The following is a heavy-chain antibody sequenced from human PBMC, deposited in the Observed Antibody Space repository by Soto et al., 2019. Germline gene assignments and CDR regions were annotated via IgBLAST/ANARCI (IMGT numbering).Heavy chain of an antibody. CDR3: AKDSGFIAAAIEY. Sequence: PAGSLIPSRAPSGFPSSTYSMISVRPAPGKGLEWVSAMSGSGGSTYYEDSVKGWFTISRDNSKHALYLQMNSLRAEDTAVDYSAKDSGFIAAAIEYWGLVPRVSVS. CDR1: GFPSSTYS. V-gene: IGHV3-23*01. CDR2: MSGSGGST. D-gene: IGHD6-13*01. J-gene: IGHJ4*02.